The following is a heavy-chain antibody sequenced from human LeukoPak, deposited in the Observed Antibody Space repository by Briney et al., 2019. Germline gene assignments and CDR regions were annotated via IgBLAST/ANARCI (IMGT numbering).Heavy chain of an antibody. V-gene: IGHV1-46*01. CDR1: GGTFSSYA. CDR2: INPNGGST. CDR3: ARVIGYSNRGGFDP. D-gene: IGHD6-13*01. J-gene: IGHJ5*02. Sequence: ASVKVSCKASGGTFSSYAISWVRQAPGQGLEWMGIINPNGGSTSYAQKFQGRVTMTRERSTSTVYMELSSLRSEDTAMYYCARVIGYSNRGGFDPWGQGTLVTVSS.